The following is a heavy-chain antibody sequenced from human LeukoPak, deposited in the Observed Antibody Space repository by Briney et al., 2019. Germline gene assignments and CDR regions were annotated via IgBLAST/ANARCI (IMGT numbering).Heavy chain of an antibody. Sequence: SETLSLTCTVSGASISSSYWSWIRQPPGEGLEWIGYVFYTGYTTSNPSLESRVTISIDTSKNQFYLQLRSVTAADTAVYFCARDRDPWLGNLLAHNWFDLWGQGTLVTVSS. V-gene: IGHV4-59*01. D-gene: IGHD3-3*02. CDR2: VFYTGYT. J-gene: IGHJ5*02. CDR3: ARDRDPWLGNLLAHNWFDL. CDR1: GASISSSY.